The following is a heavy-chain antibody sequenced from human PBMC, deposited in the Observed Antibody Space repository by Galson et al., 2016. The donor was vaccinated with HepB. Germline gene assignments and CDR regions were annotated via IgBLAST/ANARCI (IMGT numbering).Heavy chain of an antibody. CDR2: IYWTDDK. D-gene: IGHD1-26*01. J-gene: IGHJ3*02. Sequence: PALVKPTQTLTLTCTFSGFSLSNHGVGVGWVRQPPGEALEWLTLIYWTDDKRFSPSVRRRLTISKDTSRNQVALTMTNVDPADTATDYCVHVTYSKSECFDIWGQGIRVTVSS. CDR3: VHVTYSKSECFDI. V-gene: IGHV2-5*01. CDR1: GFSLSNHGVG.